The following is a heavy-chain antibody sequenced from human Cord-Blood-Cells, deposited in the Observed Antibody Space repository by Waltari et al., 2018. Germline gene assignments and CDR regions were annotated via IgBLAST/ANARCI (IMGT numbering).Heavy chain of an antibody. CDR1: GGSFSGYY. CDR3: ASGPAAMASGYYYYGMDV. Sequence: QVQLQQWGAGLLKPSETLSLTCAVYGGSFSGYYWSWIRQPPGKGLEWIGEIKHSGSTNYTPSLKKRVTISGDTSKNQVSLKLSSVTAADTAVYYCASGPAAMASGYYYYGMDVWGQGTTVTVSS. D-gene: IGHD5-18*01. CDR2: IKHSGST. J-gene: IGHJ6*02. V-gene: IGHV4-34*01.